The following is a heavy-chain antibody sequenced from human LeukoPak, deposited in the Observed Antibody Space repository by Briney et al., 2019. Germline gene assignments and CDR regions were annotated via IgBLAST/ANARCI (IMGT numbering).Heavy chain of an antibody. CDR2: IRYDGSNK. Sequence: PGGSLRLSCAASGFTFSSYGMHWVRQAPGKGLEWVAFIRYDGSNKYYADSVKGRFTIPRDNSKNTLYLQMNSLRAEDTAVYYCAKDHYYYGSGTYYFDYWGQGTLVTVSS. J-gene: IGHJ4*02. CDR3: AKDHYYYGSGTYYFDY. V-gene: IGHV3-30*02. CDR1: GFTFSSYG. D-gene: IGHD3-10*01.